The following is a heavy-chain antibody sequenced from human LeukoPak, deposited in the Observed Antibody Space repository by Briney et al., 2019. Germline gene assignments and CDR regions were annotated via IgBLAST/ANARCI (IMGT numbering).Heavy chain of an antibody. Sequence: GGSLRLSCAASGFTFSSYWMHWVRQAPGKGLVWVSRINSDDSTTNYADSVKGRFTISRDNAKNTLYLQMNSLGAEDTAVYYCARARYSGSNFDYWGQGTLVTVSS. CDR2: INSDDSTT. CDR1: GFTFSSYW. J-gene: IGHJ4*02. D-gene: IGHD6-6*01. CDR3: ARARYSGSNFDY. V-gene: IGHV3-74*01.